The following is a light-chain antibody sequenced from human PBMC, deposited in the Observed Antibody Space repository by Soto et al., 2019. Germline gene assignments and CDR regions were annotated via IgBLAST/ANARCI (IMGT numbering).Light chain of an antibody. Sequence: QSVLTQPPSGSAAPGQKVTISCSGSSSNIGNNYVSWYQQLPGTAPKLLIYENNKRPSGIPDRFSGSKSGTSATLGITGLQTGDEADYYCGTWDSSLSAGPYVFGTGTKVTVL. J-gene: IGLJ1*01. CDR3: GTWDSSLSAGPYV. CDR1: SSNIGNNY. V-gene: IGLV1-51*02. CDR2: ENN.